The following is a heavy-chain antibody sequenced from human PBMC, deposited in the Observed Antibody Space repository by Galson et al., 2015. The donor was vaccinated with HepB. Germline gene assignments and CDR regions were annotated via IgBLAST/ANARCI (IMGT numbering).Heavy chain of an antibody. CDR1: GFTFSSYA. CDR2: INSNGGST. J-gene: IGHJ4*02. CDR3: VKASRSGWYRGLDY. D-gene: IGHD6-19*01. Sequence: SLRLSCAASGFTFSSYAMHWVRQAPGKGLEFVSAINSNGGSTYYADSVKGRFTISRDNSKNTLYLQMSSLRAEDTAVYYCVKASRSGWYRGLDYWGQGTLVTVSS. V-gene: IGHV3-64D*06.